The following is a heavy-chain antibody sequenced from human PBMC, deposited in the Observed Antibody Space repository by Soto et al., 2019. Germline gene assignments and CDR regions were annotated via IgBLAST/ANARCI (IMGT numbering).Heavy chain of an antibody. Sequence: EVQLVESGGGLVQPGGSLRLSCAGSGFTFSNYWMHWVRQAPGKGLEWVSRIDHDGPTDYADSVRGRLTISRDNAENTLYLQMSSLRPEDTAVYYCVRDSHGDYWGQGTLVTVSS. J-gene: IGHJ4*02. CDR1: GFTFSNYW. CDR3: VRDSHGDY. CDR2: IDHDGPT. V-gene: IGHV3-74*01.